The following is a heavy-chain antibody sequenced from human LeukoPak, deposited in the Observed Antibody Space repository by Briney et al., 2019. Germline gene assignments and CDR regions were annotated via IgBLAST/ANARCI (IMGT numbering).Heavy chain of an antibody. Sequence: PGGSLRLSCAASGFTFSSYSMNWVRQAPGKGLEWASSIVSSGSYIYYADSVKGRFTISRDNAKNSLYLQMNSLRAEDTAVYYCARESGGYCSTTSCYKGYFDYWGQGTLVTVSS. CDR1: GFTFSSYS. J-gene: IGHJ4*02. CDR2: IVSSGSYI. V-gene: IGHV3-21*01. CDR3: ARESGGYCSTTSCYKGYFDY. D-gene: IGHD2-2*02.